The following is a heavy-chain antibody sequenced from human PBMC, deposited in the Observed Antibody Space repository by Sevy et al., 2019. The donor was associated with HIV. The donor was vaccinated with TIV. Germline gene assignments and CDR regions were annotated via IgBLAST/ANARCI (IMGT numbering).Heavy chain of an antibody. J-gene: IGHJ4*02. Sequence: ASVKVSCKVPGYTLTELSIHWVRQAPGKGLEWMGGFDPEDGEIIYAQKFQGRVTMTEDTSAETGYMELSSLRSDDTAVYYCATSYRIAVADFDYWGQGTQVTVSS. CDR2: FDPEDGEI. CDR1: GYTLTELS. CDR3: ATSYRIAVADFDY. D-gene: IGHD6-19*01. V-gene: IGHV1-24*01.